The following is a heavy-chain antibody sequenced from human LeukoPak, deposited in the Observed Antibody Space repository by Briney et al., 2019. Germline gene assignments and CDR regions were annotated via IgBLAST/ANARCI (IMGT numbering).Heavy chain of an antibody. V-gene: IGHV3-30*18. D-gene: IGHD3-10*01. Sequence: GGSLRLSCAASGFTFSSYGMHWVRQAPGKGLEWVAVISYDGSNKYYADSVKGRFTISRDNSKNTLYLQMNSLRAEDTAVYYCAKALDDYGSGPHDAFDIWGQGTMVTVSS. CDR2: ISYDGSNK. CDR3: AKALDDYGSGPHDAFDI. J-gene: IGHJ3*02. CDR1: GFTFSSYG.